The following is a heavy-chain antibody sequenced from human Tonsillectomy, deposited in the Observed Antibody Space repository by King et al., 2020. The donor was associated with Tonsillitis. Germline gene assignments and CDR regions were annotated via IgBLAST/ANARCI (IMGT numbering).Heavy chain of an antibody. D-gene: IGHD2-2*01. Sequence: QLQESGPGLVKPSQTLSLTCKVSGGPISSGGYYWSWIRQHPGKGLEWIGYIYYSGSTYYNPSLKSRVTISVETSKNHFSLKLSSVTAADTAVYYCARGLFSSTSADAFDIWGQGTLVAVSS. CDR1: GGPISSGGYY. CDR3: ARGLFSSTSADAFDI. J-gene: IGHJ3*02. CDR2: IYYSGST. V-gene: IGHV4-31*03.